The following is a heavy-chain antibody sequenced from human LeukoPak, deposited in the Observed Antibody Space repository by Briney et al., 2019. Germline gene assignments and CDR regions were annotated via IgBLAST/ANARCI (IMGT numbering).Heavy chain of an antibody. CDR2: LYYTGST. V-gene: IGHV4-59*08. J-gene: IGHJ4*02. D-gene: IGHD2-2*01. CDR1: GDSISTYY. Sequence: SETLSLTCTVSGDSISTYYWSWIRQPPGKGLEWIGYLYYTGSTNYNPSPKSRVTISVDRSKKQFSLKVGSVTAADTAVYYCAEGPTSSFDYWGQGTLVTVSS. CDR3: AEGPTSSFDY.